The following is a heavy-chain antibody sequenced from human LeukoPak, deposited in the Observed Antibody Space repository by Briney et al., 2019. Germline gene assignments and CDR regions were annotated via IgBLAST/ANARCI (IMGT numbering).Heavy chain of an antibody. D-gene: IGHD2-21*02. CDR2: IYYSGST. Sequence: SETLSLTCTVSGGSITSSSYYWGGIRQPPGKVLEGIGSIYYSGSTYYNPSLKSRVTISVDTSKNQFSLKLSSVTAADTAVHYCARGHCFGGDCYFDYWGPGTLVTVSS. J-gene: IGHJ4*02. V-gene: IGHV4-39*01. CDR3: ARGHCFGGDCYFDY. CDR1: GGSITSSSYY.